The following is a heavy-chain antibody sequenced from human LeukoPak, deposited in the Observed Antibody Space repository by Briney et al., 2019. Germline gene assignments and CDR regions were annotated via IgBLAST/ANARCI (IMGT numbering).Heavy chain of an antibody. V-gene: IGHV4-34*01. Sequence: PSETLSLTCAASGGSFSGYYWSWIRHPPGKGLELIGQINHSKSTNYNPTPKSQVTISVDTSKNQFSLKLSYVTAADTAVYYCARGRGSYWSSTSCYTQGFNDYWGQGTLVTVSS. CDR1: GGSFSGYY. CDR2: INHSKST. D-gene: IGHD2-2*02. CDR3: ARGRGSYWSSTSCYTQGFNDY. J-gene: IGHJ4*02.